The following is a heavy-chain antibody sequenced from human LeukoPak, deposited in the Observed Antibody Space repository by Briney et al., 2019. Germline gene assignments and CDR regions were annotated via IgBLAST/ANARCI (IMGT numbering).Heavy chain of an antibody. Sequence: ASVKVSCKASGYTFTGYYMHWVRQAPGQGLEWMGWINPNSGGTNYAQKFQGRVTMTRDTSISTAYMELSRLRSDGTAVYYCADIAVAGTSYWGQGTLVTVSS. J-gene: IGHJ4*02. CDR3: ADIAVAGTSY. CDR2: INPNSGGT. CDR1: GYTFTGYY. V-gene: IGHV1-2*02. D-gene: IGHD6-19*01.